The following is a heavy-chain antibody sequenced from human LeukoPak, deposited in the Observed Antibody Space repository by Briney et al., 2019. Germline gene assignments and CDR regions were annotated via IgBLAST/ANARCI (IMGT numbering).Heavy chain of an antibody. J-gene: IGHJ6*04. CDR1: GFTFSTYE. Sequence: PGGCLRLSCAASGFTFSTYEMIWVRQAPGKGPEWVSYISSRGSPTYYADSVKDRFTISRDNAKNSLYLQMNSLRAEDTAVYYCAELGITMIGGVWGKGTTVTISS. CDR3: AELGITMIGGV. D-gene: IGHD3-10*02. CDR2: ISSRGSPT. V-gene: IGHV3-48*03.